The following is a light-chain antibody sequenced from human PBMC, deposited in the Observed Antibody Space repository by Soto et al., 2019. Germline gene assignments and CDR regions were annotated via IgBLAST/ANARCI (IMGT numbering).Light chain of an antibody. V-gene: IGLV1-40*01. Sequence: QSVLTQPPSVSRAPGQRVTISCTGSSSNIGAGYDVHWYQQFPGAAPKLLIYGNSNRPSGVPDRFSGSKSGTSASLAITGLQAEDEADYYCQSYDSSLSGYVFGTGTKLTVL. J-gene: IGLJ1*01. CDR3: QSYDSSLSGYV. CDR1: SSNIGAGYD. CDR2: GNS.